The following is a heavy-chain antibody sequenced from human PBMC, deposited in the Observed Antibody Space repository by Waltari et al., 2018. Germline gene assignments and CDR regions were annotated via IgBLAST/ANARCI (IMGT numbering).Heavy chain of an antibody. CDR1: SASVSNFH. V-gene: IGHV4-59*02. J-gene: IGHJ3*02. D-gene: IGHD5-18*01. CDR2: IYYSGST. Sequence: QVQLQESGPGLVKPSQTLSLPCTVSSASVSNFHWSWIRQPPGKGLEWIGYIYYSGSTNYNPSLKSRVTLSLDTSKNQFSLKLTSVTAADTAMYYCARGGRQYSYGFSAFDIWGQGTMVTVSS. CDR3: ARGGRQYSYGFSAFDI.